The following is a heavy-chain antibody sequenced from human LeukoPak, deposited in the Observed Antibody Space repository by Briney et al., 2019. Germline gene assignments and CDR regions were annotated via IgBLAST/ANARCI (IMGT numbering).Heavy chain of an antibody. CDR2: IGTAGDT. Sequence: GGSLRLSCAASGFTFSSYDMHWVRQATGKGLEWVSAIGTAGDTYYPGSVKGRFTISRENAKNLVYLQMNSLRAEDTAVYYCATFGLVAALDLWGQGTLVTVSS. CDR1: GFTFSSYD. V-gene: IGHV3-13*01. D-gene: IGHD5-12*01. J-gene: IGHJ4*02. CDR3: ATFGLVAALDL.